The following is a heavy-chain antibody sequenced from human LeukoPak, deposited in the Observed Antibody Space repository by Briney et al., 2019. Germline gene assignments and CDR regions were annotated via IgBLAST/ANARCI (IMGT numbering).Heavy chain of an antibody. CDR3: ATDRGSYDILTGYSNWFDP. J-gene: IGHJ5*02. CDR2: FDPEDGET. V-gene: IGHV1-24*01. Sequence: ASVKVSCKVSGYTLTELSMHWVRQAPGKGLEWVGGFDPEDGETIYAQKFQGRVTMTEDTSTDTAYMELSSLRSEDTAVYYCATDRGSYDILTGYSNWFDPWGQGTLVTVSS. D-gene: IGHD3-9*01. CDR1: GYTLTELS.